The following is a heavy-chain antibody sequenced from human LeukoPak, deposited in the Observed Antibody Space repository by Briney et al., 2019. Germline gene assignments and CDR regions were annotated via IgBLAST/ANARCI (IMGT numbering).Heavy chain of an antibody. J-gene: IGHJ4*02. V-gene: IGHV6-1*01. CDR3: AREGRGSWYGVDY. Sequence: LEWLXXTYYRSKWYNDYAVSVKSRITINPDTSKNQFSLQLNSVTPEDTAVYYCAREGRGSWYGVDYWGQGTLVTVSS. D-gene: IGHD6-13*01. CDR2: TYYRSKWYN.